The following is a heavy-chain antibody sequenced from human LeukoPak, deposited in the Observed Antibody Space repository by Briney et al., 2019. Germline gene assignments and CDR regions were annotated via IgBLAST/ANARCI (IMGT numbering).Heavy chain of an antibody. CDR3: ARKGAYGELDF. Sequence: PGGSLRLSCAASGFIFNSYAIHWDRQAPGKGLEWVAVISPDGTDTYYLDSVKGRFTISKDKSNNTLYLQMNSLRTEDTAMYYCARKGAYGELDFWGQGTLVTVSS. CDR2: ISPDGTDT. D-gene: IGHD4-17*01. CDR1: GFIFNSYA. V-gene: IGHV3-30*03. J-gene: IGHJ4*02.